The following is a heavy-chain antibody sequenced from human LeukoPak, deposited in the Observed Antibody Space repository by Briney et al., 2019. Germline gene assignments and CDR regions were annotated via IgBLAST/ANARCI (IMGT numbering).Heavy chain of an antibody. CDR1: GYTFTSYG. CDR2: ISAYNGNT. Sequence: ASVKVSCKASGYTFTSYGISWVRQAPGQGLEWMGWISAYNGNTNYAQKLQGRVTMTTGTSTSTAYMELRSLRSDDTAVYYCARDALSCSSTSCPLASWGQGTLVTVSS. D-gene: IGHD2-2*01. V-gene: IGHV1-18*01. J-gene: IGHJ5*01. CDR3: ARDALSCSSTSCPLAS.